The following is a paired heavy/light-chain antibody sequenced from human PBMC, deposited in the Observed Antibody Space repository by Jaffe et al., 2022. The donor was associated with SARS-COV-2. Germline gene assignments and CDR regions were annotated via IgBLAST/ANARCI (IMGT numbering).Light chain of an antibody. Sequence: EILMTQSPATLSVSPGERATLSCRASQSITNNLAWYQQKPGQPPRLLISGASTRAAGIPARFSGSGSGTEFILTISSLQSEDFAIYYCQQYNFWPPSFGQGTRLDIK. CDR1: QSITNN. V-gene: IGKV3-15*01. CDR3: QQYNFWPPS. CDR2: GAS. J-gene: IGKJ5*01.
Heavy chain of an antibody. CDR2: ISANNGHT. CDR3: AALLLTRCHYDPSTCDDPGQKYFDY. J-gene: IGHJ4*02. Sequence: QVHLVQSGGEVKKPGASVKVSCKASGYSFSSYGMTWLRQAPGQGLEWMGFISANNGHTYYAQNLQGRVTMTTESSTSTAYMELRSLRSDDTAVYYCAALLLTRCHYDPSTCDDPGQKYFDYWGQGTLVTVSS. D-gene: IGHD3-22*01. V-gene: IGHV1-18*01. CDR1: GYSFSSYG.